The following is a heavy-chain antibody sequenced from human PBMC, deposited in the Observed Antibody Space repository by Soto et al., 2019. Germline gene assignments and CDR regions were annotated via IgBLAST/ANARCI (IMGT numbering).Heavy chain of an antibody. CDR1: GLSFSDHY. Sequence: EVQLVESGGGLVQPGGSLRLSCAASGLSFSDHYMDWVRQAPGKGLEWLGRSANKANNFITQYAASVTGRFTISRDDSENTLYLQMNSLQTEDTAVYYCRGYHFSYGLHVWGQGTTVTVSS. D-gene: IGHD3-10*01. CDR3: RGYHFSYGLHV. V-gene: IGHV3-72*01. CDR2: SANKANNFIT. J-gene: IGHJ6*02.